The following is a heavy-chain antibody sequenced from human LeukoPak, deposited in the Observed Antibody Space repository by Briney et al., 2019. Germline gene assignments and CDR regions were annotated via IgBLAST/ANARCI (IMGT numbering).Heavy chain of an antibody. J-gene: IGHJ4*02. D-gene: IGHD6-6*01. Sequence: VASVKVSCKASGYTFTGHYMNWVRLASGQGLEWMGWINPTGGTTYAQKFQDRVTMTRDTSINTAYMELSGLRSDDTAVYYCARDLGWSSSHWGQGTLVTVSS. CDR3: ARDLGWSSSH. CDR2: INPTGGT. V-gene: IGHV1-2*02. CDR1: GYTFTGHY.